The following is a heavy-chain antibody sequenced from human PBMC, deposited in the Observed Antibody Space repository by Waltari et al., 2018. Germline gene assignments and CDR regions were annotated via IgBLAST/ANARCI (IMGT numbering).Heavy chain of an antibody. J-gene: IGHJ4*02. CDR1: GFTFSNSW. CDR3: ARGLGGNTAIDY. V-gene: IGHV3-74*01. CDR2: SSSDGGST. Sequence: EVQLVESGGGLVQPGGSLRLSCAVSGFTFSNSWMHWVRQAPGKGLVWVSRSSSDGGSTTYAESVKGRFTVCRENAKNTLYLQMNSLRAEDTAVYYCARGLGGNTAIDYWGQGILVTVSS. D-gene: IGHD2-15*01.